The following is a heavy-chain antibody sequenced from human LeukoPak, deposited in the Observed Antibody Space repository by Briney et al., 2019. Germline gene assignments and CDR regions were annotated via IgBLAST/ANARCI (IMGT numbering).Heavy chain of an antibody. CDR2: ISSSGDTT. D-gene: IGHD6-19*01. V-gene: IGHV3-11*04. CDR1: GFTFSDNY. Sequence: PGGSLRLSCAASGFTFSDNYMSWIRQAPGKGLEWVSYISSSGDTTYNADSVKGRFSITRDNAKNSLYLQTNSLRAEDTAVYYCARDGGSAWFLDYWGQGTLVTVSS. CDR3: ARDGGSAWFLDY. J-gene: IGHJ4*02.